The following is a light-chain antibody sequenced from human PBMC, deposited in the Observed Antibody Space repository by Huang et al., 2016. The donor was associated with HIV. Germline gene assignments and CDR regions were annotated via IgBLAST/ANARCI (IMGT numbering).Light chain of an antibody. J-gene: IGKJ4*01. CDR2: DAS. V-gene: IGKV3-15*01. CDR1: QRVSTK. Sequence: EIVMTQSPATLSVSPGERATLSCRASQRVSTKLAWYQQRPGQAPRLVIYDASTRATGIPARFSGSGSGTEFTLTISSLQSEDFAVYYCQQYNDWPPLTFGGGTKVEIK. CDR3: QQYNDWPPLT.